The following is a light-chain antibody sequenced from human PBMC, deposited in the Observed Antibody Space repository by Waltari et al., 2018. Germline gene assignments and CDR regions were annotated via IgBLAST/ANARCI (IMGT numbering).Light chain of an antibody. J-gene: IGLJ3*02. CDR1: GSTIGAGYD. V-gene: IGLV1-40*01. Sequence: QPVLTQPPSVSGAPGQRVTISCPGSGSTIGAGYDVPWYQQLPRAAPKLLIYGSTSRPLGVPARFFGSTSGTSASLAITGLQAEDEADYYCQSYDTSLSVVFGGGTKLTVL. CDR3: QSYDTSLSVV. CDR2: GST.